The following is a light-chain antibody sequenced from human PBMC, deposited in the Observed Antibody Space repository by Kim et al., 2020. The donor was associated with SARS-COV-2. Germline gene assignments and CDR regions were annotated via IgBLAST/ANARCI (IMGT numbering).Light chain of an antibody. CDR1: LSVSNNS. V-gene: IGKV3-20*01. CDR3: QQYGSSQA. Sequence: LCQGESATLSCSATLSVSNNSLAWYQPSPGQAPRLLIYGASRRATGIPDKFSGSGSGTDFSLTIRRLEPDAFAVCYCQQYGSSQAFGQGTRLEIK. J-gene: IGKJ5*01. CDR2: GAS.